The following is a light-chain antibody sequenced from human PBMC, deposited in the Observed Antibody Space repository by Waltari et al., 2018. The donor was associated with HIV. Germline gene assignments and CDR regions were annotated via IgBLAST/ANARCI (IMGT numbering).Light chain of an antibody. Sequence: EIVLTQSPGTLSLSPGERATLSCRASQSVSSSYLAWYQQKPGQAPRLLIYGASNRATGIPDRFSGSGSGTDFTLTISRLEPEDFAVYYCQHRTFGQGTKLEIK. V-gene: IGKV3-20*01. J-gene: IGKJ2*01. CDR2: GAS. CDR1: QSVSSSY. CDR3: QHRT.